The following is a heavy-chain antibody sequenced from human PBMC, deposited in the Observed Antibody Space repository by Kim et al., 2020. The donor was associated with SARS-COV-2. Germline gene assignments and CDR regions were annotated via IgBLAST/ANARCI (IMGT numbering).Heavy chain of an antibody. Sequence: SRATISVDTSKNQFSLKLSSVTAADTAVYYCAREGLGYCSSTSCYRAFDIWGQGTMVTVSS. D-gene: IGHD2-2*01. CDR3: AREGLGYCSSTSCYRAFDI. V-gene: IGHV4-30-2*04. J-gene: IGHJ3*02.